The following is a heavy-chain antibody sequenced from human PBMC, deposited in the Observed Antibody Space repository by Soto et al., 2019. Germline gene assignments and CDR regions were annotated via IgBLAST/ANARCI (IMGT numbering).Heavy chain of an antibody. Sequence: SGGSLRLSCAASGFTFSSYGMHWVRQAPGKGLEWVAVISYDGSNKYYADSVKGRFTISRDNSKNTLYLQMNSLRAEDTAVYYCAKEDTGDNLNYPWFGAHDAFDIWGQGTMVTVSS. J-gene: IGHJ3*02. V-gene: IGHV3-30*18. CDR2: ISYDGSNK. CDR3: AKEDTGDNLNYPWFGAHDAFDI. D-gene: IGHD1-7*01. CDR1: GFTFSSYG.